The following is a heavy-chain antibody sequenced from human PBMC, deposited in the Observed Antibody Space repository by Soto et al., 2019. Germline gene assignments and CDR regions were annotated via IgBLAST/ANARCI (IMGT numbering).Heavy chain of an antibody. CDR3: ARGESSSWYFWFDP. V-gene: IGHV4-59*01. CDR1: GGSISSYY. CDR2: IYYSGST. J-gene: IGHJ5*02. Sequence: SETLSLTCTVSGGSISSYYWSWIRQPPGKGLEWIGYIYYSGSTNYNPSLKSRVTISVDTSKNQFSLKLSSVTAADTAVYYCARGESSSWYFWFDPWGQGTLVTVSS. D-gene: IGHD6-13*01.